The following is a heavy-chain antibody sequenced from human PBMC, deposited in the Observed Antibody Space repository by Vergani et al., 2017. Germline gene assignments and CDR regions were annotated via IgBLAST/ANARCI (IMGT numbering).Heavy chain of an antibody. J-gene: IGHJ4*02. CDR2: IYYSGST. D-gene: IGHD1-26*01. Sequence: QVQLQESGPGLVKPSETLSLTCTVSGGSISSYYWSWIRHPPGKGLEWIGYIYYSGSTNYNPSLKSRVTISVDTSKNQFSLKLSSVTAADTAVYYCARDRSEATIFDYWGQGTLVTVSS. CDR1: GGSISSYY. V-gene: IGHV4-59*01. CDR3: ARDRSEATIFDY.